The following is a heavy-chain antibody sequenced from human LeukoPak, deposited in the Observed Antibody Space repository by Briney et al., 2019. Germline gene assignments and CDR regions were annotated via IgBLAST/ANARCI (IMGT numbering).Heavy chain of an antibody. D-gene: IGHD2-15*01. J-gene: IGHJ6*03. CDR1: GFTFSGSA. V-gene: IGHV3-23*01. Sequence: PGGSLRLSCAASGFTFSGSAMHWVRQAPGKGLEWVSAISATGGTTYYADSVKGRFTISRDNSKNTLYLQMNSLRAEDTAIYYCAKNGDRGAYCSGGSCYPYYYYYIDVWGKGTTVTISS. CDR3: AKNGDRGAYCSGGSCYPYYYYYIDV. CDR2: ISATGGTT.